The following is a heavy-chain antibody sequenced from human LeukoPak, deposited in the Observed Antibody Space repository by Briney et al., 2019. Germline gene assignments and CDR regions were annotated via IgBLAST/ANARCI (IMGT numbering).Heavy chain of an antibody. CDR3: ARGRDGYPDY. Sequence: GGSLRLSCAASGFALSDYYMSWIRQAPGKGLEWVSYISSSSIYTNYADSVKGRFTISRDNAKNSLYLQMNSLRAEDTAVYYCARGRDGYPDYWGQGTLVTVSS. CDR1: GFALSDYY. CDR2: ISSSSIYT. J-gene: IGHJ4*02. V-gene: IGHV3-11*06. D-gene: IGHD5-24*01.